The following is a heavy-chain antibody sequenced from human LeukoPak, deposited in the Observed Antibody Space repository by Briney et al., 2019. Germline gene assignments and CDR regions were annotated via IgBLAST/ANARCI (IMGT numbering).Heavy chain of an antibody. J-gene: IGHJ4*02. CDR1: GFTFSNYW. V-gene: IGHV3-7*01. CDR2: IKQDGSET. Sequence: GGSLRLSCVASGFTFSNYWMSWVRRAPGKGLEWVANIKQDGSETYYVDSVRGRFTISRDNAKKSLYLQMNSLRAEDTAVYYCARDFWGAYRFDYFDYLGQGTLVTVSS. D-gene: IGHD3-3*01. CDR3: ARDFWGAYRFDYFDY.